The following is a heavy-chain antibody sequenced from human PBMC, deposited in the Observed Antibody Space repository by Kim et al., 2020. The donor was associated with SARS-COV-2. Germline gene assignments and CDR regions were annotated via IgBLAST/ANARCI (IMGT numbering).Heavy chain of an antibody. Sequence: ASVKVSCKASGYTFTGYYMHWVRQAPGQGLEWMGRINPNSGGTNYAQKFQGRVTMTRDTSISTAYMELSRLRSDDTAVYYCARPEGLDRQRGPFDYWGQGTLVTVSS. CDR3: ARPEGLDRQRGPFDY. CDR2: INPNSGGT. D-gene: IGHD3-3*01. J-gene: IGHJ4*02. CDR1: GYTFTGYY. V-gene: IGHV1-2*06.